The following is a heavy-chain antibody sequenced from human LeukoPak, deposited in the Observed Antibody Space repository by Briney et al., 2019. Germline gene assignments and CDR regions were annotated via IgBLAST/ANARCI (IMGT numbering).Heavy chain of an antibody. D-gene: IGHD3-10*01. Sequence: GESLKISCTGTGYTFTNYWIGWVRQMPGKGLERLGVIYPRDSDTRYNPSFQDQVTISVDKSISTAYLQWSGLKASDTAMYYCARHLGVVRGVVRYFDYWGQGTLVTVSS. CDR1: GYTFTNYW. J-gene: IGHJ4*02. CDR2: IYPRDSDT. V-gene: IGHV5-51*01. CDR3: ARHLGVVRGVVRYFDY.